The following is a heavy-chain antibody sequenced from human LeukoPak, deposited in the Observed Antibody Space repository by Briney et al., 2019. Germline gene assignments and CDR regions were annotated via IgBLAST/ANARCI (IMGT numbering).Heavy chain of an antibody. CDR2: IYSDGST. Sequence: PGGSLRLSCAASGFTFSNAWMSWVRQAPGEGLEWVSLIYSDGSTYYADSVRGRFTISRDNSKNTLYLQMNSLRAEDTAFYYCARGCSSTSCYGFDYWGQGTLVTVSS. V-gene: IGHV3-66*01. J-gene: IGHJ4*02. CDR3: ARGCSSTSCYGFDY. CDR1: GFTFSNAW. D-gene: IGHD2-2*01.